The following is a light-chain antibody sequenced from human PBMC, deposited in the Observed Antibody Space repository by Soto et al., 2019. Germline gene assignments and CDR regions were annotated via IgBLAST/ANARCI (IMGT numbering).Light chain of an antibody. CDR1: QSISTW. V-gene: IGKV1-5*03. CDR3: QQYNTYPLT. J-gene: IGKJ4*01. Sequence: DIQMTQSPSTLSASVGDRVTITCRASQSISTWLAWYQQKPGKAPKLLIYKASSLESGVPSRFSGSGSGTEFTLTINSLQPDDLATYYCQQYNTYPLTFGGGTTVEIK. CDR2: KAS.